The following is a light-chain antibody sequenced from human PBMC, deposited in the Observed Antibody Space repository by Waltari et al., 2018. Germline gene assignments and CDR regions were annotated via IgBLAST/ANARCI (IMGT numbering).Light chain of an antibody. CDR1: TGAVTSGHY. Sequence: QAVVTQEPSLTVSPGGTVTLTCGSSTGAVTSGHYPYWFQQKPGQAPRTLLYGTDNKQTWTPARFSGSLLGDKAALTLSGALPEDEAEYYCLLSYSGARAGVFGGGTKLTVL. J-gene: IGLJ3*02. CDR3: LLSYSGARAGV. V-gene: IGLV7-46*01. CDR2: GTD.